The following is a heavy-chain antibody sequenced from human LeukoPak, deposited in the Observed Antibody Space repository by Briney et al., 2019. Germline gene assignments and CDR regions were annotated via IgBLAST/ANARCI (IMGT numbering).Heavy chain of an antibody. J-gene: IGHJ4*02. Sequence: SETLSLTCTVPGGSIRGGGYYWSWIRQHPGMGLEWIGYIYSGGSTSYKPSLKSRVTISLDTSENQFSLKLTSVTAADTAVYYCARASHYDSSGLYFDYWGQGTLVTVSS. D-gene: IGHD3-22*01. CDR1: GGSIRGGGYY. V-gene: IGHV4-31*03. CDR2: IYSGGST. CDR3: ARASHYDSSGLYFDY.